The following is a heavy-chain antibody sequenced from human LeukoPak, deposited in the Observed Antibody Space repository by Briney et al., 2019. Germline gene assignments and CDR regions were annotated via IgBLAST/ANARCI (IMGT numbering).Heavy chain of an antibody. CDR1: GGSFSGYY. D-gene: IGHD3-9*01. CDR3: AREAEYYDILTGYYVRAFDI. CDR2: INHSGST. J-gene: IGHJ3*02. Sequence: SETLSLTCAVYGGSFSGYYWSWIRQPPGKGLEWIGEINHSGSTNYNPSLKSRVTISVDTSKNQFSLKLSSVTAADTAVYYCAREAEYYDILTGYYVRAFDIWGQGTMVTVSS. V-gene: IGHV4-34*01.